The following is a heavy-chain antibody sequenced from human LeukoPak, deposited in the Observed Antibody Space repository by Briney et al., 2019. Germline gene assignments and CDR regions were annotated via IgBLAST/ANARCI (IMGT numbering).Heavy chain of an antibody. CDR2: INPSAGST. J-gene: IGHJ4*02. CDR3: AKDMSYGSGSRFDY. Sequence: ASVKVSCKVSGYTLTELSMHWVRQAPGQGLEWMGIINPSAGSTSYAQKFQGRVTLTRDMSTSTVYMEVSSLRSEDTALYYCAKDMSYGSGSRFDYWGQGTLVTVSS. CDR1: GYTLTELS. V-gene: IGHV1-46*01. D-gene: IGHD3-10*01.